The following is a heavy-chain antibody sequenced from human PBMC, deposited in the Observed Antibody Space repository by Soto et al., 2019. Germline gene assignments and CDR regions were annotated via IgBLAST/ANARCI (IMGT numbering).Heavy chain of an antibody. CDR2: IYYNGNT. CDR1: GGSISSTNYY. D-gene: IGHD6-13*01. J-gene: IGHJ5*02. CDR3: AGGNSSRWYWFDP. V-gene: IGHV4-31*03. Sequence: QVQLQESGPGLVKPSQTLSLTCTVSGGSISSTNYYWSWIRRHPGKGLEWIGYIYYNGNTYYNPSLKRRVTISVDTSKIQFSLKLAFVTAADTAVYFCAGGNSSRWYWFDPWGQGTLVTVSS.